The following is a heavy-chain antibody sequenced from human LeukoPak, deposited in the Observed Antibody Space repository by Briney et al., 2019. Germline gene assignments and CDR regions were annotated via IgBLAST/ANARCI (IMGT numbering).Heavy chain of an antibody. V-gene: IGHV3-7*01. CDR1: GFTFSSYW. D-gene: IGHD2-8*01. J-gene: IGHJ6*02. CDR2: IKQDGSEK. CDR3: ARRTANYYYYYYGMDV. Sequence: SGGSLRLSCAASGFTFSSYWMSWVRQAPGKGLEWVANIKQDGSEKYYVDSVKGRFTISRDNAKNSLYLQMNSLRAEDTAVYYCARRTANYYYYYYGMDVWGQGTTVTVSS.